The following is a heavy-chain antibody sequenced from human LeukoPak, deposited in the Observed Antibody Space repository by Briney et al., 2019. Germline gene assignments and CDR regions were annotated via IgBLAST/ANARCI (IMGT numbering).Heavy chain of an antibody. CDR3: ARDRGIYSGSYLFDY. CDR1: GFSFSGYG. CDR2: IPHDESYK. J-gene: IGHJ4*02. V-gene: IGHV3-30*03. Sequence: GESLRLSCAASGFSFSGYGMHWVRQAPGKGLEWVAFIPHDESYKYYADSVTGRFTISRDNSKNTLYLQMGSLRAEDMAVYYCARDRGIYSGSYLFDYWGQGTLVTVSS. D-gene: IGHD1-26*01.